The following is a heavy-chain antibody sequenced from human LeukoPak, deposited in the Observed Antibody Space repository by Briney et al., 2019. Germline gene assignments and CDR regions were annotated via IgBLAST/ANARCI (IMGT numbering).Heavy chain of an antibody. V-gene: IGHV3-20*04. D-gene: IGHD6-13*01. CDR3: ARAREEYSSSWSPDYFDY. J-gene: IGHJ4*02. CDR2: INWNGGST. Sequence: GGSLRLSCAASGFTFDDYGMSWVRQAPGKGLEWVAGINWNGGSTGYADSVKGRFTISRDNAKNSLYLQMNSLRAEDTALYYCARAREEYSSSWSPDYFDYWGQGTLVTVSS. CDR1: GFTFDDYG.